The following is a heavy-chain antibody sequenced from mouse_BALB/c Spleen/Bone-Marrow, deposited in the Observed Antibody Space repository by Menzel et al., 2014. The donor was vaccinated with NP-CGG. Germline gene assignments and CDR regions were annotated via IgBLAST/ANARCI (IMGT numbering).Heavy chain of an antibody. Sequence: VKLQESGAELAKPGASVKMSCKASGHTFTSYWMHRVKQRPGQGLEWIGYINPSTGYTEYNQKFKDKATLTADKPSSTAYMQLSSLTSEDSAVYYCARYDGFEAYWGQGTLVTVSA. CDR1: GHTFTSYW. CDR3: ARYDGFEAY. J-gene: IGHJ3*01. CDR2: INPSTGYT. V-gene: IGHV1-7*01. D-gene: IGHD2-3*01.